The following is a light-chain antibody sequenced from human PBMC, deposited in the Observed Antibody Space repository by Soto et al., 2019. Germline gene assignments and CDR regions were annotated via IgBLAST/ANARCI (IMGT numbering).Light chain of an antibody. J-gene: IGLJ2*01. Sequence: QAVVTQEPSLTVSPGGTVTLTWASSTGPVTSDYYPNWFQQKPGQAPRAQIYSTTKKHSWTPARFSGSLLGGKAALTLSGVQPEDEADYYCLLYDGAAVVFGGGTKVTVL. V-gene: IGLV7-43*01. CDR2: STT. CDR3: LLYDGAAVV. CDR1: TGPVTSDYY.